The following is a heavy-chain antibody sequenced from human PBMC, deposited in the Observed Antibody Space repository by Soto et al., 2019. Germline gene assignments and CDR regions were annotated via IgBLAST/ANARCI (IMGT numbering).Heavy chain of an antibody. CDR2: ITGTGSTT. V-gene: IGHV3-23*01. Sequence: PGGSLRLSCGGSGFTFDEYALNWVRQAPGKGLEWVSAITGTGSTTYYADSVKGRFTISRDNSKDTMYLQMSSLRAEDTAVYYCARSVWGGYFDKTYYFDYWGRGSLVTVSS. J-gene: IGHJ4*02. CDR1: GFTFDEYA. D-gene: IGHD3-22*01. CDR3: ARSVWGGYFDKTYYFDY.